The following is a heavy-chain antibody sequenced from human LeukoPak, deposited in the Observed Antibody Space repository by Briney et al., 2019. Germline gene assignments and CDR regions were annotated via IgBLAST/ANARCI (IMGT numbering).Heavy chain of an antibody. CDR3: ARVGELRTFDY. Sequence: SVTVSCKASGGTFSSYAISWVRQAPGQGLEWMGRIIPILGIANYAQKFQGRVTITADKSTSTAYMELSSLRSEDTAVYYCARVGELRTFDYWGQGTLVTVSS. J-gene: IGHJ4*02. CDR2: IIPILGIA. CDR1: GGTFSSYA. D-gene: IGHD4-23*01. V-gene: IGHV1-69*04.